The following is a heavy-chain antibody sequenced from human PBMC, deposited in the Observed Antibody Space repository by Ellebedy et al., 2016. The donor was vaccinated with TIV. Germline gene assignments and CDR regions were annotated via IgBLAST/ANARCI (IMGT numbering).Heavy chain of an antibody. V-gene: IGHV3-48*01. J-gene: IGHJ2*01. CDR3: AREGGYCSGDNCYWYFDL. D-gene: IGHD2-15*01. CDR1: GFTVSSNY. Sequence: GESLKISCAASGFTVSSNYMSWVRQAPGKGLEWISYISGSSSTIYYADSVKGRFTISRDNAKNSLYLQMNSLRVEDTAVFYCAREGGYCSGDNCYWYFDLWGRGTLVTVSS. CDR2: ISGSSSTI.